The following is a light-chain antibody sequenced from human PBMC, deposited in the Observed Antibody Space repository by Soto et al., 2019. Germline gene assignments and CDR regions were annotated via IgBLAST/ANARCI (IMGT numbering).Light chain of an antibody. V-gene: IGKV1-5*03. Sequence: DIQMTQSPSTLSASVGDRVTITCRASQSISTWLAWYQQEPGKAPKLLIYKASSLQSGVPSRFSGSGSGTDFTLTISSLHPDDFATYYCQQYNSYSPTFGQGTRVEIK. J-gene: IGKJ1*01. CDR2: KAS. CDR1: QSISTW. CDR3: QQYNSYSPT.